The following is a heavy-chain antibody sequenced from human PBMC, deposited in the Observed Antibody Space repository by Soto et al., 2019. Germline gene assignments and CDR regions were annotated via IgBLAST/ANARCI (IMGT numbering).Heavy chain of an antibody. V-gene: IGHV3-23*01. D-gene: IGHD2-21*01. J-gene: IGHJ4*02. Sequence: GGSLRLSCAASGFTFSSYAMSWVRQAPGKGGEWVSAIRGSGGSTFYADSVKGRFTISRDNSKNTLYLQMNSLRAEDTAVYYCAKLISLDLDYWGQGTLVTVSS. CDR3: AKLISLDLDY. CDR1: GFTFSSYA. CDR2: IRGSGGST.